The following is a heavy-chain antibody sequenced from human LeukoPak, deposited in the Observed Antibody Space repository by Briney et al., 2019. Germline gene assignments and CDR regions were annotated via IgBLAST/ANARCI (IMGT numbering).Heavy chain of an antibody. CDR2: INWNGGST. D-gene: IGHD2-15*01. Sequence: GGSLRLSCAAFGFTFDDYGMSWVRQAPGKGLEWVSGINWNGGSTGYADSVKGRFTISRDNAKNSLYLQMNSPRAEDTAMYYCARGSDCSGGSCYSYWYFDLWGRGTLVTVSS. CDR3: ARGSDCSGGSCYSYWYFDL. J-gene: IGHJ2*01. CDR1: GFTFDDYG. V-gene: IGHV3-20*04.